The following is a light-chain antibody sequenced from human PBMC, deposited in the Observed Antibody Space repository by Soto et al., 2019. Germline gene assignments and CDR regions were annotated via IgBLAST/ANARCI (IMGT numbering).Light chain of an antibody. Sequence: DIQMTQSPSTLSASVGDRVTITCRASQSISPWLAWYQQKPGKAPKILIYKASSLESGVPSRFSGSESGTEFTLTISSLQPDDLATYYCQQYKSYSRTFGQGTKLEIK. V-gene: IGKV1-5*03. CDR1: QSISPW. CDR3: QQYKSYSRT. J-gene: IGKJ2*01. CDR2: KAS.